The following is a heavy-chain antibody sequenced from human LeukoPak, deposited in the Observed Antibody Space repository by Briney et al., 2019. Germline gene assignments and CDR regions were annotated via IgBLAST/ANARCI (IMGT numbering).Heavy chain of an antibody. CDR3: ARGSRGAARAGRFGY. CDR1: GGSFSSYY. V-gene: IGHV4-34*01. Sequence: SETLSLTCAVYGGSFSSYYWSWIRQPPGKGLEWIGEINHSGSTNYNPSLKSRVTISVDTSKNQFSLKLSSVTAADTAVYYCARGSRGAARAGRFGYWGQGTLVTVSS. D-gene: IGHD6-6*01. J-gene: IGHJ4*02. CDR2: INHSGST.